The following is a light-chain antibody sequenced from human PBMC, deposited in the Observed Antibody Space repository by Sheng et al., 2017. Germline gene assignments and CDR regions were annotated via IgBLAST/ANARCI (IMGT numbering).Light chain of an antibody. CDR1: QGISSA. CDR3: QQFNDYPRT. CDR2: DAS. J-gene: IGKJ4*01. Sequence: IQMTQSPSSLSASVGDRVTITCRASQGISSALAWYQQKPGKPPKLLIHDASSLKSGVPSRFSGSGSGTDFTLTISSLQPEDFTTYYCQQFNDYPRTFGGGTKVEIK. V-gene: IGKV1D-13*01.